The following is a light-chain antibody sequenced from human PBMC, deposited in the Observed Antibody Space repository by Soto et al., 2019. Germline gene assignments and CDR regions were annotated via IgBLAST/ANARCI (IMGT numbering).Light chain of an antibody. J-gene: IGKJ5*01. CDR2: DAS. CDR3: QQRSNWPIT. CDR1: QSVNTY. Sequence: EIVLAPSPATLSSSPWERASLSGRASQSVNTYLVWYQQKPGQAPRLLIYDASNRATGIPARFSGSGSGTDFTLTISSLEPEDFAVYYCQQRSNWPITFGQGTLLEIK. V-gene: IGKV3-11*01.